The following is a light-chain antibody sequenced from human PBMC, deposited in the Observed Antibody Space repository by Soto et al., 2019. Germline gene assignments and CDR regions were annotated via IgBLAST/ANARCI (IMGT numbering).Light chain of an antibody. J-gene: IGLJ3*02. CDR2: SNN. Sequence: QLVLTQPPSASGTAGQRVTISCSGSRSNIGTNTVHWYQQLPRTAPKLLIHSNNQRPSGVPDRFSGSKSGTSASLAISGLQSEDEADYYCVVWDDSLNGWVFGGGTKVTVL. V-gene: IGLV1-44*01. CDR1: RSNIGTNT. CDR3: VVWDDSLNGWV.